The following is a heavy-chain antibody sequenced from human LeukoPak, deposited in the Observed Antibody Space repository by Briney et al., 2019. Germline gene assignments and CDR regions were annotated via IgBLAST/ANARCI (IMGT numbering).Heavy chain of an antibody. Sequence: GASVKVSCKASGYTFTGYYMHWVRQAPGQGLEWMGWINPNSGGTNYAQKFQGRVTMTRDTSISTAYMELGRLRSDDTAVYYCARDRDCSGGSCYSFLGYYYYGMDVWGQGTTVTVSS. CDR2: INPNSGGT. V-gene: IGHV1-2*02. CDR3: ARDRDCSGGSCYSFLGYYYYGMDV. D-gene: IGHD2-15*01. CDR1: GYTFTGYY. J-gene: IGHJ6*02.